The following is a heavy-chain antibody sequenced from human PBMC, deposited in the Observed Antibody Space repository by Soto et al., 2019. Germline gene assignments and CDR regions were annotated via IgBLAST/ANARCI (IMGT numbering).Heavy chain of an antibody. CDR2: INPNSGNI. V-gene: IGHV1-8*01. J-gene: IGHJ4*02. CDR3: ARGRASGSYYLLDY. CDR1: GNPFTSYD. D-gene: IGHD3-10*01. Sequence: ASVKVSFQASGNPFTSYDINWVRQATGHGLEWMGWINPNSGNIGYAQKFQGRVTMTRDTAIRTAYMEVSRLRSDDTAVYYCARGRASGSYYLLDYWGQGTLVTVSS.